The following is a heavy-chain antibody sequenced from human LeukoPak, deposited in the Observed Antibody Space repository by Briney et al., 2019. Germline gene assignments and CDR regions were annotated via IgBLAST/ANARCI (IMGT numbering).Heavy chain of an antibody. J-gene: IGHJ4*02. Sequence: GGSLRLSCAASGFTFDDYAMHWVRQAPGKGLEWVAVISYDGSNKYYADSVKGRFTISRDNSKNTLYLQMNSLRAEDTAVYYCAKFYSSSSVDYWGQGTLVTVSS. CDR3: AKFYSSSSVDY. CDR2: ISYDGSNK. D-gene: IGHD6-6*01. CDR1: GFTFDDYA. V-gene: IGHV3-30*18.